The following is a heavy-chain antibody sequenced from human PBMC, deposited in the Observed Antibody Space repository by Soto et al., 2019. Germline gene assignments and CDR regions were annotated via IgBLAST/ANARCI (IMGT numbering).Heavy chain of an antibody. D-gene: IGHD6-13*01. Sequence: PSETLSLTCAVSGYSISSGYYWCWIRQPPGKGLEWLGTTYYGASSYYNPSLRRRITILLDASTNQLSLKLSTVTAADTAVYFCVRVAGSASWYETDSWGQGILVTVSS. J-gene: IGHJ4*02. CDR3: VRVAGSASWYETDS. CDR1: GYSISSGYY. V-gene: IGHV4-38-2*01. CDR2: TYYGASS.